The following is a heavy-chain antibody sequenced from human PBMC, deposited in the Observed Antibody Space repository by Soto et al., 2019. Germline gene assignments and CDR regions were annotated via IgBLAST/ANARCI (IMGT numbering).Heavy chain of an antibody. Sequence: GASVKVSCAASGFTFSSFGMNWVRQAPGKGLEWVSLISDSGGSTYHADSVKGRFTISRDNSKNTLYLQMNSLRAEDTAVYYCAKAATITTLYNFDFWGQGTLVTVSS. CDR2: ISDSGGST. D-gene: IGHD4-4*01. CDR3: AKAATITTLYNFDF. J-gene: IGHJ4*02. V-gene: IGHV3-23*01. CDR1: GFTFSSFG.